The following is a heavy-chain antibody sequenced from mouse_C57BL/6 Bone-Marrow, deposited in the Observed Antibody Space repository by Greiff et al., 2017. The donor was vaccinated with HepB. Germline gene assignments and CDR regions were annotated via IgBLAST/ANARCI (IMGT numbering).Heavy chain of an antibody. V-gene: IGHV1-81*01. CDR2: IYPRSGNT. J-gene: IGHJ3*01. CDR1: GYTFTSYG. D-gene: IGHD2-1*01. CDR3: AIIYYGNYGFAY. Sequence: QVQLKQSGAELARPGASVKLSCKASGYTFTSYGISWVKQRTGQGLEWIGEIYPRSGNTYYNEKFKGKATLTADKSSSTAYMELRSLTSEDSAVYFCAIIYYGNYGFAYWGQGTLVTVSA.